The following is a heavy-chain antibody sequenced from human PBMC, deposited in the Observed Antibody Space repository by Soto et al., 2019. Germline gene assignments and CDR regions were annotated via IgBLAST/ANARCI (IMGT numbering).Heavy chain of an antibody. CDR1: GGSISSYY. Sequence: KPSETLSLTCTVSGGSISSYYWSWIRQPPGKGLEWIGYIYYSGSTNYNPSLKSRVTISVDTSKNQFSLKLSSVTAADTAVYYCARGSIAVGSRPYYFDYWGQGTLVTVSS. D-gene: IGHD6-19*01. CDR2: IYYSGST. J-gene: IGHJ4*02. CDR3: ARGSIAVGSRPYYFDY. V-gene: IGHV4-59*01.